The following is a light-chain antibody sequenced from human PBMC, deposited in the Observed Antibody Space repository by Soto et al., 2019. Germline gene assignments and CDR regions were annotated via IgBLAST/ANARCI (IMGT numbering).Light chain of an antibody. Sequence: DIQMTQSPSTVSASVGDRVTITCRASESISRWLAWYQQQPGKAPKLLIYDASDLESGVPSRFSGSGSGTEFTLTITSLQPEDFATHYCHQYNTWTFGQGTKVEIK. CDR3: HQYNTWT. J-gene: IGKJ1*01. CDR2: DAS. CDR1: ESISRW. V-gene: IGKV1-5*01.